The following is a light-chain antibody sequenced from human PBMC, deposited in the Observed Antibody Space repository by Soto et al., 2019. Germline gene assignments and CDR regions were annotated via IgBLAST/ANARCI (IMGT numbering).Light chain of an antibody. Sequence: DIQMTQSPSSLSASVGDRVAITYRASQDIANFLAWYQHKPGKVPTLLIYAASTLQSGVPSRFSGSASGTDFTLTISSLQPEDVATYYCQKYNSPPRTFGQGTKV. V-gene: IGKV1-27*01. J-gene: IGKJ1*01. CDR2: AAS. CDR3: QKYNSPPRT. CDR1: QDIANF.